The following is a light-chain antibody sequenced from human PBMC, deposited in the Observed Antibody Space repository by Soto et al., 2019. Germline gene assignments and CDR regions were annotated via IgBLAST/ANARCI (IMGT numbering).Light chain of an antibody. V-gene: IGLV1-47*01. CDR2: MNN. J-gene: IGLJ1*01. CDR3: AAWDDSLSCV. Sequence: QSVLTQPPSASGTPGQEVTISCSGSSSNIGSNYVYWYQQLPGTAPKLLIYMNNQRPSGVPDRFSGSRSGTSASLAISGLRSEDEADYYCAAWDDSLSCVFGTGTKRTV. CDR1: SSNIGSNY.